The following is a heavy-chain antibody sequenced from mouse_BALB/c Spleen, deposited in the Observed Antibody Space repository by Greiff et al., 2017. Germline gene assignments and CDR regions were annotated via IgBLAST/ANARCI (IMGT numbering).Heavy chain of an antibody. V-gene: IGHV5-9-4*01. CDR1: GFTFSSYA. J-gene: IGHJ4*01. CDR2: ISSGGSYT. D-gene: IGHD2-14*01. Sequence: EVQRVESGGGLVKPGGSLKLSCAASGFTFSSYAMSWVRQSPEKRLEWVAEISSGGSYTYYPDTVTGRFTISRDNAKNTLYLEMSSLRSEDTSMYYCAGDGKVRSMDYWGQGTPVTVSA. CDR3: AGDGKVRSMDY.